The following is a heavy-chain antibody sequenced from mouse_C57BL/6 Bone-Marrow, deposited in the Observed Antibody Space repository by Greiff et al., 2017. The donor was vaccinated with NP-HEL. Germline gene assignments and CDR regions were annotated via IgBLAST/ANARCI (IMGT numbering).Heavy chain of an antibody. D-gene: IGHD2-1*01. CDR2: INPYNGTT. J-gene: IGHJ2*01. V-gene: IGHV1-19*01. CDR3: AGNYYGNYFGY. CDR1: GYTFTDYY. Sequence: VQLQQSGPVLVKPGASVKMSCKASGYTFTDYYMNWVKQSHGKSLEWIGVINPYNGTTSYNQKFKGKATLTVDKSSSTAYMELNSLTSEDSAVYVCAGNYYGNYFGYWGQGTTLTVSA.